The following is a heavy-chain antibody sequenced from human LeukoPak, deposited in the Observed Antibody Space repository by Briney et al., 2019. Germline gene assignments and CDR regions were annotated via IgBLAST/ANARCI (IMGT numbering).Heavy chain of an antibody. Sequence: GESLKISCKGSGYSFTSYWIGWVRQMPGKGLEWMGIIYPGDSDTRYSPSFQGQVTISADKSISTACLQWSSLKASDTAMYYCARARYCSGGRCYFDYWGQGTLVTVSS. J-gene: IGHJ4*02. CDR1: GYSFTSYW. CDR3: ARARYCSGGRCYFDY. CDR2: IYPGDSDT. V-gene: IGHV5-51*01. D-gene: IGHD2-15*01.